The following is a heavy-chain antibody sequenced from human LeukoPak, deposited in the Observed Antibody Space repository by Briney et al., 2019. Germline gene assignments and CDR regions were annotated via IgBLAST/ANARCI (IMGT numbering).Heavy chain of an antibody. Sequence: PSETLSLTCTVSGGSISSYYWSWIRQPAGKGLEWIGRIYISGSTNYKPSLKSRVTISVDTSKNQFSLKLSSVTAADTAVYYCARGGYYGSGNDFRFDPWGQGTLVTVSS. V-gene: IGHV4-4*07. D-gene: IGHD3-10*01. CDR2: IYISGST. CDR1: GGSISSYY. CDR3: ARGGYYGSGNDFRFDP. J-gene: IGHJ5*02.